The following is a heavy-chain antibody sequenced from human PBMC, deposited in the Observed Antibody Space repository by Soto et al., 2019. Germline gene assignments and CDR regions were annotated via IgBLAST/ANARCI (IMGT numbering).Heavy chain of an antibody. CDR1: GFSFSDYY. CDR3: ARCFGHPYYWYFDL. CDR2: ISSGARTI. Sequence: QVQLVESGGGLVKPGGSLRLSCAASGFSFSDYYMSWIRQAPGKGLEWGSYISSGARTIHYEDSVKDRFTFSRDNAKNSLYLQMNSLRAEDTAVYYCARCFGHPYYWYFDLWGRGTLVTVSS. D-gene: IGHD3-16*01. V-gene: IGHV3-11*01. J-gene: IGHJ2*01.